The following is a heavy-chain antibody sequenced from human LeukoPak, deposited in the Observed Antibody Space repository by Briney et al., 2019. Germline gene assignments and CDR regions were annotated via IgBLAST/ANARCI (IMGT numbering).Heavy chain of an antibody. Sequence: ASVKVSCKVSGYTLTELSMHWVRRAPGKGLEWMGGFDPEDGETIYAQKLQGRVTMTTDTSTSTAYMELRSLRSDDTAVYYCARDIAIFGVVALDYWGQGTLVTVSS. CDR1: GYTLTELS. V-gene: IGHV1-24*01. D-gene: IGHD3-3*01. J-gene: IGHJ4*02. CDR3: ARDIAIFGVVALDY. CDR2: FDPEDGET.